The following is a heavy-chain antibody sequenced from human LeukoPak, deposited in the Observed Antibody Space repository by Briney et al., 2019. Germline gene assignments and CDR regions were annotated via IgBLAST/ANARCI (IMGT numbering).Heavy chain of an antibody. CDR3: ARRSGNWYYFDY. J-gene: IGHJ4*02. CDR2: ITTYNGDS. D-gene: IGHD6-13*01. CDR1: GYTFTSYG. Sequence: ASVKVSCKASGYTFTSYGISWVRQAPGQGLEWMGGITTYNGDSNYAQNLQGRVTMTTDTSTTTAYMELRSLRSDDTAVYYCARRSGNWYYFDYWGQGTLVTVSS. V-gene: IGHV1-18*01.